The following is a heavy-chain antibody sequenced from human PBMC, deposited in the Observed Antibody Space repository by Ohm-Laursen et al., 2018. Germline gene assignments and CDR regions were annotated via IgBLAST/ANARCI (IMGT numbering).Heavy chain of an antibody. V-gene: IGHV3-11*04. CDR1: GFTFSDYY. J-gene: IGHJ6*02. Sequence: GSLRLSCTASGFTFSDYYMIWIRQAPGKGLEWVSYISSRGSTIYYADSVKGRFTISRDNAKTTLYLQMNSLRAEDTAVYYCARDAPNYKTISGVVTALGMDVWGQGTTVTVSS. CDR3: ARDAPNYKTISGVVTALGMDV. CDR2: ISSRGSTI. D-gene: IGHD3-3*01.